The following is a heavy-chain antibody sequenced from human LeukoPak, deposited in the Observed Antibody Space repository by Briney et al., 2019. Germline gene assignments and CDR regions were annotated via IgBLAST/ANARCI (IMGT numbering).Heavy chain of an antibody. J-gene: IGHJ4*02. CDR2: INHSGST. D-gene: IGHD6-19*01. CDR3: ARHSQWLVRVLDY. V-gene: IGHV4-34*01. CDR1: GGSFSGYY. Sequence: SETLSLTCAVYGGSFSGYYWSWIRQPPGKGLEWIGEINHSGSTNHNPSLKSRVTISVDTSKNQFSLKLSSVTAADTAVYYRARHSQWLVRVLDYWGQGTLVTVSS.